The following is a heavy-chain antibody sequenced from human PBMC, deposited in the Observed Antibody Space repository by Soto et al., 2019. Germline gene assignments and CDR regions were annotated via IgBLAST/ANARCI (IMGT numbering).Heavy chain of an antibody. CDR1: GFTFSSYS. D-gene: IGHD3-16*01. CDR2: ISSSSSYI. J-gene: IGHJ3*02. CDR3: ARVMAYGDAFDI. V-gene: IGHV3-21*01. Sequence: GGSLRLSCAASGFTFSSYSMNWVRQAPGKGLEWVSSISSSSSYIYYADSVKGRFTISRDNAKNSLYLQMNSLRAEDTAVYYCARVMAYGDAFDIWGQGTMVTVS.